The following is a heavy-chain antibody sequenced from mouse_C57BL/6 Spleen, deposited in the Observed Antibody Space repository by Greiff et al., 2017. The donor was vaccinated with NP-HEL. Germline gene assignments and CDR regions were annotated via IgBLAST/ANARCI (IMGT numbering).Heavy chain of an antibody. CDR3: AKERYDYDDPLYAMDY. V-gene: IGHV1-54*01. Sequence: QVQLQQSGAELVRPGTSVKVSCKASGYAFTNYLIEWVKQRPGQGLEWIGVINPGSGGTNYNEKFKGKATLTADTSSSTAYMQLSSLTSEDSAVYFCAKERYDYDDPLYAMDYWGQGTSVTVSS. J-gene: IGHJ4*01. D-gene: IGHD2-4*01. CDR1: GYAFTNYL. CDR2: INPGSGGT.